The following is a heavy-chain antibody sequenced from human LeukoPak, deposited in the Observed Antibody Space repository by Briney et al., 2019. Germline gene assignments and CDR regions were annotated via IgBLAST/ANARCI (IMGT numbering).Heavy chain of an antibody. J-gene: IGHJ5*02. CDR3: ARDPTRSDNWFDP. Sequence: SETLSLTCTVSGASIRSYYWSWIRQPPGKGLEWIAYISNSGSTDYNPSLKSRVTISVDTSKNEFSLKLNAVTAADTAVYYCARDPTRSDNWFDPWGQGTLVTVSS. CDR1: GASIRSYY. CDR2: ISNSGST. V-gene: IGHV4-59*01.